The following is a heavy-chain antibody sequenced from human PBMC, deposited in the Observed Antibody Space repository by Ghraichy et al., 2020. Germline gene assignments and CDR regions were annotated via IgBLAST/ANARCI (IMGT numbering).Heavy chain of an antibody. D-gene: IGHD1-26*01. Sequence: GGSLRLSCAPSGFTFGDYAMSWFRQAPGKGLEWVAFIRDKTYGGTTEYAASVKGRFTISRDDSKSIAYLQMNSLKIEDTAMYYCTRGFTYSRYWGQGTLVTVSS. CDR1: GFTFGDYA. V-gene: IGHV3-49*03. CDR2: IRDKTYGGTT. CDR3: TRGFTYSRY. J-gene: IGHJ4*02.